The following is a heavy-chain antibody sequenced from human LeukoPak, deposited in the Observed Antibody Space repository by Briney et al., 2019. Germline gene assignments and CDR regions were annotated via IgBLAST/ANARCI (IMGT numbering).Heavy chain of an antibody. Sequence: GGSLRLSCAASGFTFSGFAMSWVRRTPGKELEWVSGISGSGDNTLYAASVKGRFTISRDNSKNTLYLEMNSLRAEDTAIYYCAKMKGHPLQKYYMDVWGQGTTVTVSS. V-gene: IGHV3-23*01. J-gene: IGHJ6*01. CDR1: GFTFSGFA. CDR2: ISGSGDNT. D-gene: IGHD2/OR15-2a*01. CDR3: AKMKGHPLQKYYMDV.